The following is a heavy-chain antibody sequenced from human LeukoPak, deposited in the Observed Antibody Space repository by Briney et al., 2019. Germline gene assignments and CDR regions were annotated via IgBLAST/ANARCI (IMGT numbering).Heavy chain of an antibody. CDR1: GGPISYY. Sequence: SETLSLTCTVFGGPISYYWSWLRQPPGKGLEWIGYIYYSGSTNYNPSLKSRVTISVDTSKNQFSLKLSSVTAADTAVYYCATTIAVAGPFDYWGQGTLVTVSS. V-gene: IGHV4-59*08. CDR2: IYYSGST. D-gene: IGHD6-19*01. J-gene: IGHJ4*02. CDR3: ATTIAVAGPFDY.